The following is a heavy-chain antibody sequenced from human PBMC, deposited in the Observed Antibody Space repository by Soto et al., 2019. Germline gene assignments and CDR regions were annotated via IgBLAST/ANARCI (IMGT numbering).Heavy chain of an antibody. D-gene: IGHD6-13*01. CDR1: GFTFSSYA. CDR2: ISGSGDST. J-gene: IGHJ6*02. Sequence: PGGSLRLSCAASGFTFSSYAMSWVRQGPGKGLEWVSAISGSGDSTYYADSVKGRFTISRDNSKNTLHLQMSSLRAEDTAVYYCARDFDTSRDDWAYYGIDVWGQGTTVTVSS. V-gene: IGHV3-23*01. CDR3: ARDFDTSRDDWAYYGIDV.